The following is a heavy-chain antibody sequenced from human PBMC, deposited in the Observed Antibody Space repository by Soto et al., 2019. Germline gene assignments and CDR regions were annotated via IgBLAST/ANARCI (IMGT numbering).Heavy chain of an antibody. CDR2: IYYSGST. CDR1: GGSISSGDYY. Sequence: QVQLQESGPGLVKPSQTLSLTCTVSGGSISSGDYYWSWIRQPPGKGLEWIGYIYYSGSTYYNPSLKSRVTISVDTSKNQFSLKLSSVTAADTAVYYCARDRVEWGLLEWANWFDPWGQGTLVTVSS. J-gene: IGHJ5*02. D-gene: IGHD3-3*01. V-gene: IGHV4-30-4*01. CDR3: ARDRVEWGLLEWANWFDP.